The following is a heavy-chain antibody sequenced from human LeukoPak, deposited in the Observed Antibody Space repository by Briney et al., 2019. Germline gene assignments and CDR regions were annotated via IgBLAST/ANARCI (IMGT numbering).Heavy chain of an antibody. Sequence: ASVKVSCKASGYTFTSNDINWVRQATGQGLEWMGWMNPNSGNTGYAQKFQGRVTITRNTSISTAYMELSSLRSEDTAVYYCARKRGYYDILTGYYMSWFDPWGQGTLVTVSS. D-gene: IGHD3-9*01. J-gene: IGHJ5*02. CDR1: GYTFTSND. CDR2: MNPNSGNT. CDR3: ARKRGYYDILTGYYMSWFDP. V-gene: IGHV1-8*03.